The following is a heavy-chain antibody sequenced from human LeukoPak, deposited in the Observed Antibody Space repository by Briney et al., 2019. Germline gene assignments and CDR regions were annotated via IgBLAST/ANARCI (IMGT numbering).Heavy chain of an antibody. CDR3: ARDAEELLWFGNYYMDV. Sequence: ASVKVSCKASGYTFTGYYMHWVRQAPGQGLEWMGWINPNSGGTNYAQKFQGRVTMTRDTSISTAYMELSRLRSDDTAVHYCARDAEELLWFGNYYMDVWGKGTTVTVSS. V-gene: IGHV1-2*02. CDR1: GYTFTGYY. CDR2: INPNSGGT. D-gene: IGHD3-10*01. J-gene: IGHJ6*03.